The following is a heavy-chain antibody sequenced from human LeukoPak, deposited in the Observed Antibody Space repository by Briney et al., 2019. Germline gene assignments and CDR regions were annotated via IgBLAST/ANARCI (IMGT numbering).Heavy chain of an antibody. CDR2: LYSVGTI. J-gene: IGHJ3*01. CDR3: ARLVVDSHAFDV. V-gene: IGHV3-53*01. D-gene: IGHD6-19*01. Sequence: PGGSLRLSCAASGFTVSGSYMSWTRQAPGKGLEWVSILYSVGTIYYADSVKGRFTISRDNSKNTLYLQMNSLRVEDAAVYYCARLVVDSHAFDVWGQGTMVTVSS. CDR1: GFTVSGSY.